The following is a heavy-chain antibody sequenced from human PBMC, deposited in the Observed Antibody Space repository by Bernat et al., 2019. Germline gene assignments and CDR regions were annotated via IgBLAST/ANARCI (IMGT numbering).Heavy chain of an antibody. D-gene: IGHD4-17*01. Sequence: EVQLVESGGGLVKPGGSLRLSCAASGFTFSNAWMSWVRQAPGKGLEWVGRIKSKTDGGTTDYASPVKGRFTISRDDSKNTLYLQMNSLEAEDTAVYYCSTDRSRTVTYEDDYWGQGTLVTVSS. CDR3: STDRSRTVTYEDDY. J-gene: IGHJ4*02. CDR2: IKSKTDGGTT. CDR1: GFTFSNAW. V-gene: IGHV3-15*01.